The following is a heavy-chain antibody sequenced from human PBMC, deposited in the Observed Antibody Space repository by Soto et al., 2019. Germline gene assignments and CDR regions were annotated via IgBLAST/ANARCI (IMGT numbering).Heavy chain of an antibody. D-gene: IGHD6-13*01. J-gene: IGHJ4*02. CDR2: ISGSGGST. V-gene: IGHV3-23*01. CDR1: GFTFSSYA. Sequence: PGGSLRLSCAASGFTFSSYAMGWVRQAPGKGLEWVSAISGSGGSTYYADSVKGRFTISRDNSKNTLYLQMNSLRAEDTAVYYCAKYSSSWYGFGYWGQGTLVTVSS. CDR3: AKYSSSWYGFGY.